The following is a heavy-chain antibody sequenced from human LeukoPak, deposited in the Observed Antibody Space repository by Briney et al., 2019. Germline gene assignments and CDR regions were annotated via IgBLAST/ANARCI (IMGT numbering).Heavy chain of an antibody. D-gene: IGHD3-22*01. J-gene: IGHJ6*03. CDR3: ARSSGYYGGDMDV. Sequence: PSETLPLTCTVSGGSISSSSYYWGWIRQPPGKGLEWIGSMYYSGSTYYNPSLKSRVTMSVDTSKNQFSLKLSSVTAADTAVYYCARSSGYYGGDMDVWAKGTTVSVS. CDR2: MYYSGST. CDR1: GGSISSSSYY. V-gene: IGHV4-39*01.